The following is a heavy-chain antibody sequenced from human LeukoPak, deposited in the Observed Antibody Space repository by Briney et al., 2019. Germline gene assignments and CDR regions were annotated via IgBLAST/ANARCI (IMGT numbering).Heavy chain of an antibody. CDR1: GYTFTIYN. J-gene: IGHJ6*03. CDR3: ARADGSSSIDYYHLDV. D-gene: IGHD6-6*01. CDR2: MNPNSGNT. Sequence: ASVKVSCKTSGYTFTIYNINWVRQATGQGLEWMGWMNPNSGNTGYAQKFQGRVTITRNTSISTAYMELSRLRSEDTAIYYCARADGSSSIDYYHLDVWGKGTTVTVSS. V-gene: IGHV1-8*03.